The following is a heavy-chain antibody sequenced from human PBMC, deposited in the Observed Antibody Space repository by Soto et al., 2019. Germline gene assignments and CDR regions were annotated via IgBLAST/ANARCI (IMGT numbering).Heavy chain of an antibody. CDR1: GGSFSGYY. CDR3: ARVSPKYYDFWSGYSRNNWFHP. CDR2: INHSGST. V-gene: IGHV4-34*01. J-gene: IGHJ5*02. D-gene: IGHD3-3*01. Sequence: PSETLSLTCAVYGGSFSGYYWSWIRQPPGKGLEWIGEINHSGSTNYNPSLKSRVTISVDTSKNQFSLKLSSVTAADTAVYYCARVSPKYYDFWSGYSRNNWFHPWGQGTLVTVSS.